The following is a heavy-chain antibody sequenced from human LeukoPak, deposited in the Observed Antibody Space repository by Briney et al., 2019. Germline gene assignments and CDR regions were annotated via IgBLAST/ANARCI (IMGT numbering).Heavy chain of an antibody. V-gene: IGHV1-69*13. CDR1: GGTFSSYA. CDR2: IIPIFGTA. J-gene: IGHJ5*02. D-gene: IGHD6-13*01. CDR3: ARKPHSITWFGQNWFDP. Sequence: SVKVSCKASGGTFSSYAISWVRQAPGQGLEWMGGIIPIFGTANYAQKFQGRVTITADESTSTAYMELTSLRFEDTAVYYCARKPHSITWFGQNWFDPWGQGTLVTVSS.